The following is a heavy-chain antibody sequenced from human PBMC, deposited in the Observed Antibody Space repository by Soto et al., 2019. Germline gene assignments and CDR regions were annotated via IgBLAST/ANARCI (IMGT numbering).Heavy chain of an antibody. Sequence: QVQLVQSGAEVKKPGASVKVSCKASGYTFSGSVMHWVSQAPGQGLEWMGWINADNGNTKYSQKFQGRVTMTWDTSASTAYMELSSLRSEDTAIYYCASEIDATTATSLDYWGQGTLVTVSS. CDR1: GYTFSGSV. V-gene: IGHV1-3*01. J-gene: IGHJ4*02. CDR3: ASEIDATTATSLDY. D-gene: IGHD4-17*01. CDR2: INADNGNT.